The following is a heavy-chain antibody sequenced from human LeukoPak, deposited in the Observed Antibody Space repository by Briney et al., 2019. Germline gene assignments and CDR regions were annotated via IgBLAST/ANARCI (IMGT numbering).Heavy chain of an antibody. CDR2: VYHSGST. J-gene: IGHJ4*02. CDR1: GGSISSSYW. V-gene: IGHV4-4*02. CDR3: ARVGDSSGYLLS. D-gene: IGHD3-22*01. Sequence: SETLSLTCAVSGGSISSSYWWSWVRQPPGKGLEWIGEVYHSGSTNYYPSLKSRVTISIEKSKNQFSLKLSSVTAADTAVYYCARVGDSSGYLLSWGQGTLVTVSS.